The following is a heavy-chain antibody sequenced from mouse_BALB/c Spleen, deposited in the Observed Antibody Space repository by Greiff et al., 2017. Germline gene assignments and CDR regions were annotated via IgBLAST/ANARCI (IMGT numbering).Heavy chain of an antibody. CDR3: NVFLDSSGYDAMDY. CDR2: IDPENGDT. Sequence: EVKLMESGAELVRSGASVKLSCTASGFNIKDYYMHWVKQRPEQGLEWIGWIDPENGDTEYAPKFQGKATMTADTSSNTAYLQLSSLTSKDTAVYYCNVFLDSSGYDAMDYWGQGTSVTVSS. V-gene: IGHV14-4*02. CDR1: GFNIKDYY. J-gene: IGHJ4*01. D-gene: IGHD3-2*01.